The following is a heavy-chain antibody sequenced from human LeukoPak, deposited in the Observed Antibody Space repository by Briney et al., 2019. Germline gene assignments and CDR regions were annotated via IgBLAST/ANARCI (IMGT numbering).Heavy chain of an antibody. Sequence: PSETLSLTCAVYGGSFSGYYWSWIRQPPGKGLEWTGEINHSGSTNYNPSLKSRVTISVDTSKNQFSLKLSFVTAADTAVYYCARARITMVRGVSNSNWFDPWGQGTLVTVSS. V-gene: IGHV4-34*01. CDR2: INHSGST. J-gene: IGHJ5*02. D-gene: IGHD3-10*01. CDR3: ARARITMVRGVSNSNWFDP. CDR1: GGSFSGYY.